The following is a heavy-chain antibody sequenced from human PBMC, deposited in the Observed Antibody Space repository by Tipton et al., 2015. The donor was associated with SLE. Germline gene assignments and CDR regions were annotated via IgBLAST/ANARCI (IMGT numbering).Heavy chain of an antibody. CDR2: IIHSGVT. CDR3: ARVAPSEVFDY. CDR1: GGSFSAYY. D-gene: IGHD5-12*01. Sequence: LRLSCAVYGGSFSAYYWTWIRQPPGKGLEWIAEIIHSGVTNYNPSLRSRVTISVDMSKNQVSLRLNSITAADTAVYYCARVAPSEVFDYWGQGTLVTVSS. J-gene: IGHJ4*02. V-gene: IGHV4-34*12.